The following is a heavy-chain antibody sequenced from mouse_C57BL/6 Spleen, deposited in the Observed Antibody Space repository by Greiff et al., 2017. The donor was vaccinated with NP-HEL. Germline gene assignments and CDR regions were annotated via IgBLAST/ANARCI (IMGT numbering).Heavy chain of an antibody. V-gene: IGHV1-19*01. CDR2: INPYNGGT. J-gene: IGHJ2*01. CDR1: GYTFTDYY. Sequence: VQLQQSGPVLVKPGASVKMSCKASGYTFTDYYMNWVKQSHGKSLEWIGVINPYNGGTSYNQKFKGKATLTVDKSSSTAYMELNSLTSEDSAVYDCARLGSRKRVDYWGQGTTLTVSS. CDR3: ARLGSRKRVDY.